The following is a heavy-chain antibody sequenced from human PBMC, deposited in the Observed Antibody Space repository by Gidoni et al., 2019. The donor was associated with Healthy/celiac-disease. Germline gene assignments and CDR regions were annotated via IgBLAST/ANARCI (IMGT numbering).Heavy chain of an antibody. V-gene: IGHV3-7*01. J-gene: IGHJ4*02. D-gene: IGHD4-17*01. CDR3: ATTDDSKYYFDY. Sequence: EVQLVAPGGGLVQPGGSLRLSCAPSAFTFSSYWMSWVRRAPGKGLEWVANIKQDGSEKYYVDSVKVRFTISRDNAKNSLYLQMNSLRAEDTAVYYCATTDDSKYYFDYWGQGTLVTVSS. CDR2: IKQDGSEK. CDR1: AFTFSSYW.